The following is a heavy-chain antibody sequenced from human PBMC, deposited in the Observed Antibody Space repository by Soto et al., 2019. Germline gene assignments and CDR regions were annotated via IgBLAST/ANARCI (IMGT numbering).Heavy chain of an antibody. Sequence: PGGSLRLSCAASGFTFNSFSMSWVRQAPGEGLQWVAAISGSGGSTFYADSVKGRFTISRDNYKNTVSLQMNSLRAEDTAVYYCANLIAAAGTTIDYWGQGT. V-gene: IGHV3-23*01. CDR2: ISGSGGST. J-gene: IGHJ4*02. CDR3: ANLIAAAGTTIDY. D-gene: IGHD6-13*01. CDR1: GFTFNSFS.